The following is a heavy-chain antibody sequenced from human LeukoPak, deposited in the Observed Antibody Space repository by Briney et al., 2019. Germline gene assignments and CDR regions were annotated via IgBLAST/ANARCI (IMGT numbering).Heavy chain of an antibody. D-gene: IGHD2/OR15-2a*01. J-gene: IGHJ4*02. CDR1: GFTFSNYA. CDR3: AKVSAKKYDDY. CDR2: ISGSDGTT. Sequence: HAGGSLRLSCAASGFTFSNYAMSWVRQAPGKGLEWVSGISGSDGTTYYADSVKGRFTISRDNSKNTLYLQMNGLRAEDTAVYYCAKVSAKKYDDYWGQGTLVTVSS. V-gene: IGHV3-23*01.